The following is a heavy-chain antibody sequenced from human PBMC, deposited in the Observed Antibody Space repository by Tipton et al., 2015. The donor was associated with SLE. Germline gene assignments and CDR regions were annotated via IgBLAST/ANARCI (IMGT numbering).Heavy chain of an antibody. V-gene: IGHV1-2*06. CDR1: GYTFTGYY. J-gene: IGHJ4*02. D-gene: IGHD3-10*01. Sequence: QSGAEVKKPGASVKVSCKASGYTFTGYYIHWVRQAPGQGLEWLGRIMPYNGGTDYAQRFQGRVTMTRDTSTSTAYMEVSRLRSEDTAVYYCARGIDDYYYGSGGTGFWGQGTLVTVSS. CDR2: IMPYNGGT. CDR3: ARGIDDYYYGSGGTGF.